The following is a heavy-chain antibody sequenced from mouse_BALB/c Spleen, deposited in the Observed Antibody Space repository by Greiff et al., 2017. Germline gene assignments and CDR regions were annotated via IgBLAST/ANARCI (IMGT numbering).Heavy chain of an antibody. CDR1: GFTFSSYT. J-gene: IGHJ3*01. V-gene: IGHV5-6-4*01. D-gene: IGHD1-1*01. CDR2: ISSGGSYT. CDR3: TRDNYGSTWFAY. Sequence: EVMLVESGGGLVKPGGSLKLSCAASGFTFSSYTMSWVRQTPEKRLEWVATISSGGSYTYYPDSVKGRFTISRDNAKNTLYLQMSSLKSEDTDMYYCTRDNYGSTWFAYWGQGTLVTVSA.